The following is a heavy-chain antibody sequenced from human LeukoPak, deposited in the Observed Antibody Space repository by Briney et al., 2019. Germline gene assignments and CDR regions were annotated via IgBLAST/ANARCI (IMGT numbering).Heavy chain of an antibody. Sequence: ASVKVSCKVSGYSPIDLSMYWVRQAPGKGLEWMGGFDPDDGETTYAQRFKGRVTMTEDTSTDTAYMELSNLRSDDTAVYYCAADSQKTEVPATDHWGQGTLVTVSS. CDR2: FDPDDGET. CDR1: GYSPIDLS. V-gene: IGHV1-24*01. CDR3: AADSQKTEVPATDH. D-gene: IGHD1-1*01. J-gene: IGHJ4*02.